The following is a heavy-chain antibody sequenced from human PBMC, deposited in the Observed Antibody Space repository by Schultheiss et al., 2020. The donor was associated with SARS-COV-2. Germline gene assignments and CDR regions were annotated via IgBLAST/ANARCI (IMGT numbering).Heavy chain of an antibody. D-gene: IGHD3-10*01. CDR3: ARDGRHGSGNDYYYYGMDV. CDR2: ISTYSGNR. V-gene: IGHV1-18*04. J-gene: IGHJ6*02. CDR1: GYTFSSYG. Sequence: ASVKVSCKASGYTFSSYGVSWVRQAPGQGLEWMGWISTYSGNRKYAQKVQGRVTMTTDRSTSTAYMELRSLRSDDTAVYYCARDGRHGSGNDYYYYGMDVWGQATTVTVSS.